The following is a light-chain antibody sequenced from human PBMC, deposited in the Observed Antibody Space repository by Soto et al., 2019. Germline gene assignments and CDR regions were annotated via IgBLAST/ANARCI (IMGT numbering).Light chain of an antibody. Sequence: EIVLTQSPGTLSLSPGERATLSCRASQSISSSYLAWYQQKPGQAPRLLVYGPSSRATGIPDRFSGSGSGTDFTLTISRLEPEDFAVYYCQQYGSSRFTFGPGTKVYIK. CDR2: GPS. CDR3: QQYGSSRFT. V-gene: IGKV3-20*01. J-gene: IGKJ3*01. CDR1: QSISSSY.